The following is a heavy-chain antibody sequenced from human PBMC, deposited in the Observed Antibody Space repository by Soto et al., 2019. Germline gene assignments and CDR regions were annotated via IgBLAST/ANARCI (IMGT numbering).Heavy chain of an antibody. CDR3: ARGVAVDTIFGVVIKGTNWFDP. CDR1: GYTFTSYG. D-gene: IGHD3-3*01. CDR2: ISAYNGNT. Sequence: ASVKVSCKASGYTFTSYGISWVRQAPGQGLEWMGWISAYNGNTNYAQKIQGRVTMTTDTSTSTAYMELRSLRSDDTAVYYCARGVAVDTIFGVVIKGTNWFDPWGHGTLVTVSS. J-gene: IGHJ5*02. V-gene: IGHV1-18*01.